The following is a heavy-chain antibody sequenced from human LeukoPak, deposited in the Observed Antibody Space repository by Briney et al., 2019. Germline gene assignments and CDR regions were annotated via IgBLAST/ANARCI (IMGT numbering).Heavy chain of an antibody. D-gene: IGHD6-6*01. V-gene: IGHV3-7*01. CDR3: AKDPVEYTSSSPAY. CDR2: IKQDGSEK. CDR1: GFTFSSYW. Sequence: RPGGSLRLSCAASGFTFSSYWMSWVRQAPGTGLEWVANIKQDGSEKYYVDSVKGRFTISRDNSKDTLYLQMNSLRVEDTAVYYCAKDPVEYTSSSPAYWGQGTLVTVSS. J-gene: IGHJ4*02.